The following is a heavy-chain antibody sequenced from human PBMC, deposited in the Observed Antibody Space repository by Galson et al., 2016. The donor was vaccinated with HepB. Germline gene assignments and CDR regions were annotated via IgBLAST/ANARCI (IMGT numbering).Heavy chain of an antibody. CDR3: AKGMATIGHYFDY. CDR2: ISGSGEST. V-gene: IGHV3-23*01. CDR1: GFTSSNYA. D-gene: IGHD5-24*01. Sequence: SLRLSCAASGFTSSNYAMNWVRQAPGQGLEWVSVISGSGESTYYADSVKGRFTISRDNSENTLYLQMNSLRAEDTAVYYCAKGMATIGHYFDYWGQGTLVTVSS. J-gene: IGHJ4*02.